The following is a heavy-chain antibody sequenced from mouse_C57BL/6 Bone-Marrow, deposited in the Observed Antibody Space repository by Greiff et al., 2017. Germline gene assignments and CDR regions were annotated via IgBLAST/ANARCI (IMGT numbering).Heavy chain of an antibody. CDR1: GYTFTSYW. CDR2: IYPGSGST. CDR3: ANDDENAMDY. D-gene: IGHD2-4*01. Sequence: QVQLQQPGAELVKPGASVKMSCKASGYTFTSYWITWVKQRHGPGLEWIGDIYPGSGSTNYNEKFKSKATLTVDTSSSTAYMQLSSLTSEDSAVYYCANDDENAMDYWGQGTSVTVSS. J-gene: IGHJ4*01. V-gene: IGHV1-55*01.